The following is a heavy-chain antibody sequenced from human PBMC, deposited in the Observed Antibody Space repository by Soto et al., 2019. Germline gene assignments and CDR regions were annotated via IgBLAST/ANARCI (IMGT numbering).Heavy chain of an antibody. Sequence: PGGSLRLSCAVSGFTFTTYWMTWVRQAPGKGLEWVANIKQDGSEKCYVDSVEGRFTVSRDNAKNSLYLQMNSLRAEDTAVYYCARRLRGCTASSCYGIDYWGQGALVTVSS. J-gene: IGHJ4*02. CDR2: IKQDGSEK. CDR1: GFTFTTYW. V-gene: IGHV3-7*01. D-gene: IGHD2-2*01. CDR3: ARRLRGCTASSCYGIDY.